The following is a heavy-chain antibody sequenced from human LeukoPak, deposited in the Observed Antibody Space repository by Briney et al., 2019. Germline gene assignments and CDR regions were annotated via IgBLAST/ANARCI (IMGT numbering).Heavy chain of an antibody. CDR2: IYYSGST. CDR3: ARDGCIAAAGPNWFDP. CDR1: GGSISSSSYY. D-gene: IGHD6-13*01. J-gene: IGHJ5*02. V-gene: IGHV4-39*07. Sequence: SETLSLTCTVSGGSISSSSYYWGWIRQPPGKGLEWIGSIYYSGSTYYNPSLKSRVTISVDTSKNQFSLKLSSVTAADTAVYYCARDGCIAAAGPNWFDPWGQGTLVTVSS.